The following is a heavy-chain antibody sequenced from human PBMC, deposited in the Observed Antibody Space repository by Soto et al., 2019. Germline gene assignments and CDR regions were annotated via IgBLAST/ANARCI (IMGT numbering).Heavy chain of an antibody. V-gene: IGHV1-8*01. J-gene: IGHJ4*02. CDR3: ARAATYYYGSGSGADY. D-gene: IGHD3-10*01. Sequence: QVQLVQSGAEVKKPGASVKVSCKASGYMFTTYDIMWVRQATGQGLEWVGAMNPNIGHIGYAQKFQGRVTMTRDPSISTAYMELTDLRSDDTAVYYCARAATYYYGSGSGADYWGQGTLVTVSS. CDR2: MNPNIGHI. CDR1: GYMFTTYD.